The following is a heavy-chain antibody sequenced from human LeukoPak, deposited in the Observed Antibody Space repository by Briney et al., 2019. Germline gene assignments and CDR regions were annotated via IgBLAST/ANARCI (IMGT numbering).Heavy chain of an antibody. Sequence: QPGRSLRLSCAASGFTFSSYAMHWVRQAPGKGLEWVAVISYDGSNKYYADSVKGRFTISRDNAKNSLYLQMNSLRAEDTAVYYCEAETGDAFDIWGQGTMVTVSS. CDR2: ISYDGSNK. V-gene: IGHV3-30*04. J-gene: IGHJ3*02. CDR1: GFTFSSYA. CDR3: EAETGDAFDI.